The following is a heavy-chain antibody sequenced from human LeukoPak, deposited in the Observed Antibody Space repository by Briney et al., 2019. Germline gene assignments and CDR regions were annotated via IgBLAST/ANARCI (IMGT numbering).Heavy chain of an antibody. CDR1: GDSISSSSYF. Sequence: RASETLSLTCTVSGDSISSSSYFWSWIRQPPGKGLEWIGEISHSGGANYNPSLKSRVSISVDTSKNQFSLKLSSVTAADTAVYYCARGQDSNMYFSFDSWGQGTLVTVSS. D-gene: IGHD4-11*01. CDR2: ISHSGGA. CDR3: ARGQDSNMYFSFDS. J-gene: IGHJ4*02. V-gene: IGHV4-39*07.